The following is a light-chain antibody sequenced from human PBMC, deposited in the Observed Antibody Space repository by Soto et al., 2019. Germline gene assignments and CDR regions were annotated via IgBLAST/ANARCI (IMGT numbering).Light chain of an antibody. Sequence: QSALTQPASVSGSPGQSITISCTGTSSDVGGYNYVSWYQQHPGKAPKLMIYDVSNRPSGGSNRFSDSKSGNTASLTISGLQAEHEAYYYCTSYTSSSTRVFGGGTKVTVL. J-gene: IGLJ2*01. CDR2: DVS. CDR1: SSDVGGYNY. CDR3: TSYTSSSTRV. V-gene: IGLV2-14*01.